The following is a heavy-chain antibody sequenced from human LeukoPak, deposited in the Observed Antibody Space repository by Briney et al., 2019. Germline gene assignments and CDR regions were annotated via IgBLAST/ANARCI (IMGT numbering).Heavy chain of an antibody. V-gene: IGHV3-53*05. CDR3: AKGAAYDFWSGYSAYYYMDV. Sequence: GGSLRLSCAASGFTVSSNYMSWVRQAPGKGLEWVSVIYSGGSTYYADSVKGRFTISRDNSKNTLYLQMNSLRAEDTAVYYCAKGAAYDFWSGYSAYYYMDVWGKGTTVTVSS. J-gene: IGHJ6*03. CDR1: GFTVSSNY. D-gene: IGHD3-3*01. CDR2: IYSGGST.